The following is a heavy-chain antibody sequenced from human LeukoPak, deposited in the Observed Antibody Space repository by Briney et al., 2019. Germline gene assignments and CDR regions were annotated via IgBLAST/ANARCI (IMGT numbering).Heavy chain of an antibody. CDR2: MNPNSGNT. V-gene: IGHV1-8*03. CDR1: GYTFTSYD. CDR3: ARGYSYGYGADY. D-gene: IGHD5-18*01. Sequence: ASVKVSCKASGYTFTSYDINWVRQATGQGLEWMGWMNPNSGNTGYAQKFQSRVTITRNTSISTAYMELSSLRSEDTAVYYCARGYSYGYGADYWGQGTLVTVSS. J-gene: IGHJ4*02.